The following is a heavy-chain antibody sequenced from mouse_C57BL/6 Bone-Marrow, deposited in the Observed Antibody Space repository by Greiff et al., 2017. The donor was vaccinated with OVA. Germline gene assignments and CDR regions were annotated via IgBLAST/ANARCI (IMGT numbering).Heavy chain of an antibody. Sequence: QVQLQQPGAELVRPGSSVKLSCKASGYTFTSYWMHWVKQRPIQGLEWIGNIDPSDSETHYNQKFKDKATLTVDKSSSTAYMQLSSLTSEDSAVYYCAREKAYGYDEGFAYWGQGTLVTVSA. CDR2: IDPSDSET. V-gene: IGHV1-52*01. CDR3: AREKAYGYDEGFAY. D-gene: IGHD2-2*01. CDR1: GYTFTSYW. J-gene: IGHJ3*01.